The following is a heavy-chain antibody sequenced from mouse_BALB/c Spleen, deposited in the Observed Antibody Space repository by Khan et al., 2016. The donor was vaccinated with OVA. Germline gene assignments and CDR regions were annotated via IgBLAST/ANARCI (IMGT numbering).Heavy chain of an antibody. J-gene: IGHJ1*01. CDR2: INTYTGEP. CDR1: GYTFTNYG. V-gene: IGHV9-1*02. Sequence: QIQLVQSGPELKKPGETVKISCKASGYTFTNYGMNWVKQAPGKGLKWMGWINTYTGEPTYTDDFKGRFAFSLETSDSTAYLQITNLKNEDMATDFSPRGASYWYFDVWGAGTTVTVSS. CDR3: PRGASYWYFDV.